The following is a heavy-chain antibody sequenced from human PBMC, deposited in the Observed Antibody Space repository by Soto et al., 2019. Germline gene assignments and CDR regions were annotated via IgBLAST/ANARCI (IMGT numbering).Heavy chain of an antibody. Sequence: QAQLVESGGGVVQPGRSLRLSCRASAFSFSHYAIHWVRQAPGKGLECVAVISYDGNIKRYADSVKGRFTISRDNSENTLYLQMNSLRPEDTAVYYCARAGYCSGGRCYSPYYYYYGMDVWGQGTTVTVSS. CDR3: ARAGYCSGGRCYSPYYYYYGMDV. J-gene: IGHJ6*02. D-gene: IGHD2-15*01. CDR2: ISYDGNIK. CDR1: AFSFSHYA. V-gene: IGHV3-30-3*01.